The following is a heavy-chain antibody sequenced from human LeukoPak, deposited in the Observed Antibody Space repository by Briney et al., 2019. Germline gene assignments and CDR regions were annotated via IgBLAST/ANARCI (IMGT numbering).Heavy chain of an antibody. CDR3: ARFFTDNFFFEN. J-gene: IGHJ4*02. D-gene: IGHD1-1*01. Sequence: PSQTLSLTCTVSGDSITSGRYYWSWIRQPAGKELEWIGRIYSSGNTDYHPYIVSLKSRVSLSLDTSKNQFFLDLTSVTAADTAVYYCARFFTDNFFFENWGQGTLVTVSS. CDR2: IYSSGNT. V-gene: IGHV4-61*02. CDR1: GDSITSGRYY.